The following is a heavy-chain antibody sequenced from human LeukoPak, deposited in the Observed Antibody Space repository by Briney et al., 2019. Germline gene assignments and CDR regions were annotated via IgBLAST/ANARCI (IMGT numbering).Heavy chain of an antibody. Sequence: ASVKVSCKASGYTFTGYFMHWVRQAPGQGLEWMGWINPNSGGTNYAQKFQGRVTMTGDTSISTAYMDLSSLRSDDTAVYYCARAFLVGYSPEEFFFDYWGQGTLVTVSS. CDR1: GYTFTGYF. CDR2: INPNSGGT. D-gene: IGHD2-15*01. V-gene: IGHV1-2*02. CDR3: ARAFLVGYSPEEFFFDY. J-gene: IGHJ4*02.